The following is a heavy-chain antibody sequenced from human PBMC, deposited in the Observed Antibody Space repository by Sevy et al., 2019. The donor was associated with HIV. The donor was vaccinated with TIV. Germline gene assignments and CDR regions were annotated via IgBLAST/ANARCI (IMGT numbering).Heavy chain of an antibody. CDR1: GFTFSSYA. V-gene: IGHV3-23*01. Sequence: GGSLRLSCAASGFTFSSYAMSWVRQAPGKGLEWVSAISGSGGSTYYADSVKGRFTISRDNSKNTLYLQMNSLGAEDTAVYYCAKGLLNYYYYMDVWGKGTTVTVSS. J-gene: IGHJ6*03. CDR2: ISGSGGST. D-gene: IGHD2-15*01. CDR3: AKGLLNYYYYMDV.